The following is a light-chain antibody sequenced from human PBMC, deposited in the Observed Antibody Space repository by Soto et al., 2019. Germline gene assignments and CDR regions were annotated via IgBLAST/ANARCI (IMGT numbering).Light chain of an antibody. CDR3: QQRSNWPPVIT. V-gene: IGKV3D-15*01. Sequence: EIVMTQSPATLSVSPGERATLSCGASQSISSHLAWYQKKPGQAPRLLTYDTSTRATGIPARFSGSGSGTEFTLTISSLQSEDFAVYYCQQRSNWPPVITFGQGTRLEIK. CDR2: DTS. J-gene: IGKJ5*01. CDR1: QSISSH.